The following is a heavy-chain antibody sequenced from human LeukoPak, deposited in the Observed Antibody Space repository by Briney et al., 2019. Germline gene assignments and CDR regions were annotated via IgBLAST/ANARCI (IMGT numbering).Heavy chain of an antibody. V-gene: IGHV3-20*04. Sequence: GGSLRLSCAASGFTFSTYSMNWVRQASGKGLEWVSGINWNGGGIGYADSVKGRFTISRDNAKNSLYLQMNSLRAEDTAVYYCARVYSSSWFSKPYYFDYWGQGTLVTVSS. D-gene: IGHD6-13*01. J-gene: IGHJ4*02. CDR3: ARVYSSSWFSKPYYFDY. CDR2: INWNGGGI. CDR1: GFTFSTYS.